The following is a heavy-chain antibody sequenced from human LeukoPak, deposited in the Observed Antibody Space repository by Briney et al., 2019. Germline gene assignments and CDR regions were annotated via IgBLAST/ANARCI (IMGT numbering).Heavy chain of an antibody. Sequence: PGGSLRLSCAASGFTFSTYSMNWVRQAPGKGLEWVSSISGSSSYIYYADSVRGRFTISRDNAKNSLYLQMNSLRAEDTAVYYCAKDPKGSTVTTYWFVYWDQGTLVTVSS. V-gene: IGHV3-21*01. J-gene: IGHJ4*02. CDR3: AKDPKGSTVTTYWFVY. CDR2: ISGSSSYI. CDR1: GFTFSTYS. D-gene: IGHD4-17*01.